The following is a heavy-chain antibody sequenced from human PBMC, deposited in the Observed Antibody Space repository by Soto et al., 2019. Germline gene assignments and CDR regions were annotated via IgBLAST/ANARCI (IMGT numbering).Heavy chain of an antibody. V-gene: IGHV1-69*01. Sequence: QVQLVQAGSEVKKPGSSVKVSCKASGGSFSSNPISWVRQAPGQGLEWMAGIIPIFATVHYAQKFQGRVTITADETTSTAYMELTSLRSEDTAVYFCARGGRGYSSAPRDYFEYWGQGTLVNVSS. J-gene: IGHJ4*02. CDR2: IIPIFATV. D-gene: IGHD5-18*01. CDR3: ARGGRGYSSAPRDYFEY. CDR1: GGSFSSNP.